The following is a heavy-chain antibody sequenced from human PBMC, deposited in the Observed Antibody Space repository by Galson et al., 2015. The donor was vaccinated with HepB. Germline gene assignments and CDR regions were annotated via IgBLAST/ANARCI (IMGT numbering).Heavy chain of an antibody. CDR2: IVGGGGRT. Sequence: SLRLSCAASGFTFSNYAMTWVRQAPGKGLEWVSTIVGGGGRTYYADSVKGRFTISRDNSKNTLFLQMNSLRAEDTAVYFCAKSITMIVVINDYWGQGTLVTVSS. CDR1: GFTFSNYA. J-gene: IGHJ4*02. V-gene: IGHV3-23*01. CDR3: AKSITMIVVINDY. D-gene: IGHD3-22*01.